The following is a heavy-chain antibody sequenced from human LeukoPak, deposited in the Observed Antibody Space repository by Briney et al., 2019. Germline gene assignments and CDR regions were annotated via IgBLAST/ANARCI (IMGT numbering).Heavy chain of an antibody. Sequence: PGGSLRLSCAASGFTVRSNYMSWVRQAPGKGLEWASVIYSGGSTYYADSVKGRFTISRDNAKNTLYLQMNSLRAEDTAVYYCARPGYSSGWYYYFDYWGQEPWSPSPQ. D-gene: IGHD6-19*01. J-gene: IGHJ4*01. CDR2: IYSGGST. V-gene: IGHV3-53*01. CDR1: GFTVRSNY. CDR3: ARPGYSSGWYYYFDY.